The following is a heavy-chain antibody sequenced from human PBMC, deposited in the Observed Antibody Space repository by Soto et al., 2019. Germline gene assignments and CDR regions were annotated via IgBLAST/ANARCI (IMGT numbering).Heavy chain of an antibody. CDR2: ISYDGSTK. V-gene: IGHV3-30*18. CDR3: AKDWDGFTVTGYTYGMDV. CDR1: GFTFSNYG. D-gene: IGHD6-13*01. Sequence: GGSLRLSCAASGFTFSNYGMHWVRQAPGKGLEWVALISYDGSTKLYAESFKGRFAISRDDPQNSLFLQMDNMRPEDTAVYFCAKDWDGFTVTGYTYGMDVWGQGTTVTVSS. J-gene: IGHJ6*02.